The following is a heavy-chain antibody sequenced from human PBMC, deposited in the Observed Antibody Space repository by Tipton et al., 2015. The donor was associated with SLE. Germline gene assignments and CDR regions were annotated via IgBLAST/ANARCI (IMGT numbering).Heavy chain of an antibody. CDR3: ARGYCSSTSCYYYYMDV. J-gene: IGHJ6*03. D-gene: IGHD2-2*01. V-gene: IGHV4-34*01. CDR2: INHSGST. Sequence: LRLSCAASGFTFSSYAMSWVRQAPGKGLEWVGEINHSGSTNYNPSLKSRVTISVDTSKNQFSLKLSSVTSADTAVYYCARGYCSSTSCYYYYMDVWGKGTTVTVSS. CDR1: GFTFSSYA.